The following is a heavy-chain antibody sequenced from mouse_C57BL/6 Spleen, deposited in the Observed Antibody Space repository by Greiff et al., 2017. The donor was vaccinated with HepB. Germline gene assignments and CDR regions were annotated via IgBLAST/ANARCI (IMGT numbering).Heavy chain of an antibody. V-gene: IGHV1-82*01. CDR3: ARRGSYYSNYLDY. D-gene: IGHD2-5*01. CDR1: GYAFSSSW. CDR2: IYPGDGDT. Sequence: QVQLQQSGPELVKPGASVKISCKASGYAFSSSWMNWVKQRPGKGLEWIGRIYPGDGDTNYNGKFKGKATLTADKSSSTAYMQLSSLTSEDSAVYFCARRGSYYSNYLDYWGQGTTLTVSS. J-gene: IGHJ2*01.